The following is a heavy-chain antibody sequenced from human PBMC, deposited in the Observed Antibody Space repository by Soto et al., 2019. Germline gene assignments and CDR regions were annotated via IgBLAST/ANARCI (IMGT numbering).Heavy chain of an antibody. V-gene: IGHV1-69*01. CDR1: GGTFSSYS. CDR3: ARDGGRNSSGIDY. D-gene: IGHD1-26*01. Sequence: QVQLVQSGAEVKKPGSSVKVSCKASGGTFSSYSINWVRQAPGQGLEWMGEIIPIFGTANYAQKFQGRVTITADESTSTAYMELSSLRSEDTAVSYCARDGGRNSSGIDYSGPATLVTVSS. CDR2: IIPIFGTA. J-gene: IGHJ4*02.